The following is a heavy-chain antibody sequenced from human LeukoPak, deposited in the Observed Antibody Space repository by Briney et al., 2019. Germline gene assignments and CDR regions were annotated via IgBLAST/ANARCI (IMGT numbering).Heavy chain of an antibody. J-gene: IGHJ4*02. D-gene: IGHD6-6*01. CDR1: GCTFTGYY. CDR2: INPNSGGT. CDR3: ARVSIAARPLPGY. V-gene: IGHV1-2*06. Sequence: ASVKVSCKASGCTFTGYYMHWVRQAPGQGPEWMGRINPNSGGTNYAQKFQGRVTMTRDTSISTAYMELSRLRSDDTAVYYCARVSIAARPLPGYWGQGTLVTVSS.